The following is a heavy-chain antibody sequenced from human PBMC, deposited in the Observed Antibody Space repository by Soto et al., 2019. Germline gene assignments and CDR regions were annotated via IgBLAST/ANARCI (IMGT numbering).Heavy chain of an antibody. V-gene: IGHV3-23*01. CDR3: AKDLSSYYYFDF. J-gene: IGHJ4*02. CDR2: ISATGGST. CDR1: GFTFGIYA. Sequence: EVQLLESGGDLVQPGGSLRLSCAASGFTFGIYAMTWVRQAPGKGLEWVSTISATGGSTFYADSMKGRFTISRDNSKNTLYLQMNSLRAEDTAIYYCAKDLSSYYYFDFWGQGTLVTVSS. D-gene: IGHD2-15*01.